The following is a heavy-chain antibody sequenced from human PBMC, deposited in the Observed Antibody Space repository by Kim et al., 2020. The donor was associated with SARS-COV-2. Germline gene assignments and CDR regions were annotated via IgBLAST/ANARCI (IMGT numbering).Heavy chain of an antibody. CDR2: ISGSGGST. D-gene: IGHD5-18*01. Sequence: WGSLRLSCAASGFTFSSYAMSWVRQAPGKGLEWVSAISGSGGSTYYADSVNGRFTISRDNSKNTLYLQMNGVRAEDTAVYYCAKDRRWSVDTAMVMDYWGQGPLVTVSS. J-gene: IGHJ4*02. CDR1: GFTFSSYA. V-gene: IGHV3-23*01. CDR3: AKDRRWSVDTAMVMDY.